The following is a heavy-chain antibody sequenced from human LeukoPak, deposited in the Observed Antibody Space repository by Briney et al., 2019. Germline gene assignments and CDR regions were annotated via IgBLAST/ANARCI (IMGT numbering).Heavy chain of an antibody. J-gene: IGHJ4*01. V-gene: IGHV1-18*01. CDR2: IGRDGDDR. CDR1: GYTFSNYG. CDR3: VRGMAVAGIYLY. D-gene: IGHD6-19*01. Sequence: ASVKVSCKTSGYTFSNYGISWVRQAPGQGLEWMGWIGRDGDDRKYGAKVQGRVTMTKDTSTSTAYMELRSLTSDDTAVYYCVRGMAVAGIYLYWGQGTLVTVSS.